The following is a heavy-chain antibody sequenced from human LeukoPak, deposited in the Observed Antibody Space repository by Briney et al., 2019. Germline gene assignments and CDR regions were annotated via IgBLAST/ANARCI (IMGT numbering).Heavy chain of an antibody. J-gene: IGHJ5*02. Sequence: SETLSLTCTVSGGSISSYYWSWIRQPPGKGLEWIGYIYYSGSTNYDPSLKSRVTISVDTSKNQFSLKLSSVTAADTAVYYCARAGPDSSGWYGVNWFDPWGQGTLVTVSS. D-gene: IGHD6-19*01. CDR1: GGSISSYY. V-gene: IGHV4-59*01. CDR2: IYYSGST. CDR3: ARAGPDSSGWYGVNWFDP.